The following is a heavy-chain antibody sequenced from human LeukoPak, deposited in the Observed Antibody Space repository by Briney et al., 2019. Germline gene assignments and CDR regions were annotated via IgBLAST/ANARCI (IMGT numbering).Heavy chain of an antibody. CDR1: GFTFSTNW. V-gene: IGHV3-7*01. CDR2: IKQDGSEK. CDR3: AKAGNGFGY. J-gene: IGHJ4*02. D-gene: IGHD2-8*01. Sequence: GGSLRLSCAASGFTFSTNWMSWVRPAPGKGLEWVANIKQDGSEKNYVDSVKGRFTISRDNAKSSLYLQMNSLRVEDTAVYYCAKAGNGFGYWGQGALVTVSS.